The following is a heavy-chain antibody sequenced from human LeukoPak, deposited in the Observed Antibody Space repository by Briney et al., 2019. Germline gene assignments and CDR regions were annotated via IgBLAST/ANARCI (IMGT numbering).Heavy chain of an antibody. V-gene: IGHV4-31*03. CDR2: IYYTGIT. CDR1: GGSISSGSHY. Sequence: SETLSLTCTVSGGSISSGSHYYNWIRQHPGKGLEWIGYIYYTGITSYNPSLKSRVTMSADTSMNQVSLKVTSLTAADTAVYYCAASSGVTLGHFWGQGALVTVSS. CDR3: AASSGVTLGHF. D-gene: IGHD3-16*01. J-gene: IGHJ4*02.